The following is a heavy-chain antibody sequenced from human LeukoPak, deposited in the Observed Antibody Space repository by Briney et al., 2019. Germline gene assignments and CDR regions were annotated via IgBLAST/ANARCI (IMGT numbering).Heavy chain of an antibody. V-gene: IGHV3-30-3*01. CDR2: IPYDGSNK. Sequence: PGRSLRLSCAASGFTFSSYAMHWVRQAPGKGLEWGAVIPYDGSNKYYADSVKGRFTISRDNSKNTLYLQMNSLRAEDTAVYYCARTHGYSGYDPTDYWGQGTLVTVSS. CDR3: ARTHGYSGYDPTDY. J-gene: IGHJ4*02. D-gene: IGHD5-12*01. CDR1: GFTFSSYA.